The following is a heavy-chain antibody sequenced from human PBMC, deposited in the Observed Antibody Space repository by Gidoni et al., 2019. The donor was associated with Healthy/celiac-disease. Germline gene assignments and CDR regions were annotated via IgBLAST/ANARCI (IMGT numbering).Heavy chain of an antibody. D-gene: IGHD3-16*01. V-gene: IGHV1-69*01. CDR3: ARASSRGRKTGLDFDY. J-gene: IGHJ4*02. CDR1: GGTFSSYA. Sequence: QVQLVQSGAEVKKPGSSVKVSCKASGGTFSSYAISWVRQSPGQGLEWMGGIIPIFGTANYAQKFQGRVTINADESTSTAYMELSSLRYEDTAVYYCARASSRGRKTGLDFDYWGQGTLVTVSS. CDR2: IIPIFGTA.